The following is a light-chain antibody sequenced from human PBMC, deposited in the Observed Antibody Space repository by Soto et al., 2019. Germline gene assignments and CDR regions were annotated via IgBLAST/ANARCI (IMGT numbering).Light chain of an antibody. J-gene: IGLJ3*02. Sequence: QLVLTQSSSASASLGSSVKLTCTLSSGHSSYIIAWHQQQPGKAPRYLMKLEGSGSYNKGSGVPDRFSGSSSGADRYLTISNLQFEDASDYDCETWDSNTQNWVFGGGTQRTVL. CDR2: LEGSGSY. V-gene: IGLV4-60*02. CDR1: SGHSSYI. CDR3: ETWDSNTQNWV.